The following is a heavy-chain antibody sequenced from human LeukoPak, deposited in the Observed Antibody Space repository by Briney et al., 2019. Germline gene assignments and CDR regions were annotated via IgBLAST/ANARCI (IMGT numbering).Heavy chain of an antibody. CDR2: IIPIFGTA. Sequence: SVKVSCKASGGTFSSYAISWVRQAPGQGLEWMGGIIPIFGTANYAQKFQGRVTITADESTSTAYMELSSLRSEDTAVYYCARGPIAVAGTYYFDYWGQGTLVTVSS. D-gene: IGHD6-19*01. V-gene: IGHV1-69*13. J-gene: IGHJ4*02. CDR1: GGTFSSYA. CDR3: ARGPIAVAGTYYFDY.